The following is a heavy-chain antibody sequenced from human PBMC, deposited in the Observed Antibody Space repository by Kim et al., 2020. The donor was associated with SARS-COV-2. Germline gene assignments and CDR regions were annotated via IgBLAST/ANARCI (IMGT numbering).Heavy chain of an antibody. Sequence: RFLTGRVSISVDTSKNQFSLKLSSVTAADTAVYYCARGSHCSGGSCNFDYWGQGTLVTVSS. CDR3: ARGSHCSGGSCNFDY. V-gene: IGHV4-34*01. J-gene: IGHJ4*02. D-gene: IGHD2-15*01.